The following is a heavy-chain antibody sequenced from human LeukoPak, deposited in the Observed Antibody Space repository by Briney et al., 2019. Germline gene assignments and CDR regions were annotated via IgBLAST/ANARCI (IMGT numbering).Heavy chain of an antibody. CDR2: IRSNTYGGTA. CDR1: GFTFCDYA. J-gene: IGHJ4*02. Sequence: GGSLRLSCTASGFTFCDYAMSWFRQAPGKGLEWVGFIRSNTYGGTAEYAASVKGRFNISRDDSKSIAYLQMNSLKTEDTAVYYCTKGDYHAYWGQGTLATVSS. CDR3: TKGDYHAY. V-gene: IGHV3-49*03.